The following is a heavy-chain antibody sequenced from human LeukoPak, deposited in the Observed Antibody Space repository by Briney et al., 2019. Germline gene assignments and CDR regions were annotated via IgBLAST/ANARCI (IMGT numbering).Heavy chain of an antibody. Sequence: GGSLRLSCAASGFTFSSYGIHWVRQAPGKGLEWVAFIRYDGSNKYYTDSVKGRFTISRDNSKNTLYLQMNSLRAEDTAVYYCARRGASSGGLDYWGQGTLVTVSS. CDR3: ARRGASSGGLDY. CDR1: GFTFSSYG. J-gene: IGHJ4*02. CDR2: IRYDGSNK. D-gene: IGHD6-19*01. V-gene: IGHV3-30*02.